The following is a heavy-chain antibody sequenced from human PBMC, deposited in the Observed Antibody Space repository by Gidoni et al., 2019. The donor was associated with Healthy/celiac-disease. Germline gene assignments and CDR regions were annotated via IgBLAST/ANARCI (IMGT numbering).Heavy chain of an antibody. CDR2: INPNSGGT. CDR3: ARDYYGSGSYISWFDP. J-gene: IGHJ5*02. Sequence: QVQLVQSGAEVTKPGASVKVSCKASGYTFTGYYMHWVRQAPGQGLEWMGRINPNSGGTNYAQKFQGRVTMTRDTSISTAYMELSRLRSDDTAVYYCARDYYGSGSYISWFDPWGQGTLVTVSS. D-gene: IGHD3-10*01. V-gene: IGHV1-2*06. CDR1: GYTFTGYY.